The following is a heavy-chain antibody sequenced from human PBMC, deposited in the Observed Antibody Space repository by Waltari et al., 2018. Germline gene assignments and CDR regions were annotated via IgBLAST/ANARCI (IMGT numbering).Heavy chain of an antibody. J-gene: IGHJ1*01. CDR2: IKHSGST. Sequence: QVQLQQWGAGLLKPSETLSLTCAVYGGSFSGYYWSWCRQPPGKGLEWIGEIKHSGSTNYNPSLKSRVTISVDTSKNQFSLKLSSVTAADTAVYYCARRGTMIRGGFQHWGQGTLVTVSS. CDR1: GGSFSGYY. V-gene: IGHV4-34*01. D-gene: IGHD3-22*01. CDR3: ARRGTMIRGGFQH.